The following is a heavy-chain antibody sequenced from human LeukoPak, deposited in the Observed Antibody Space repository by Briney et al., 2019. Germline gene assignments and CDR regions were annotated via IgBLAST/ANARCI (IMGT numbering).Heavy chain of an antibody. D-gene: IGHD6-13*01. CDR2: IYYSGST. CDR3: ARDFAIAAAGVYYYYGMDV. Sequence: PSETLSLTCTVSGGSISSYYWSWIRQPPGKGLEWIGYIYYSGSTNYNPSLKSRVTISVDTSKNQFSLKLSSVTAADTAVYYCARDFAIAAAGVYYYYGMDVWGQGTTVTVSS. J-gene: IGHJ6*02. V-gene: IGHV4-59*01. CDR1: GGSISSYY.